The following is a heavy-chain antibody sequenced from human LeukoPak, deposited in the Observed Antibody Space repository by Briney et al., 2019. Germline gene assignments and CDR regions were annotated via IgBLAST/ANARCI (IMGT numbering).Heavy chain of an antibody. V-gene: IGHV5-51*01. CDR2: IYPDDFDT. CDR3: VRSFGY. J-gene: IGHJ4*02. CDR1: GYNFTHYW. Sequence: GESLKISCKASGYNFTHYWIGWVRQMSGKGLEWMGFIYPDDFDTTYSPSFRGQVTISADRSSSTAYLLWSSLEASDTAIYYCVRSFGYWGQGTLVTVSS. D-gene: IGHD3-10*01.